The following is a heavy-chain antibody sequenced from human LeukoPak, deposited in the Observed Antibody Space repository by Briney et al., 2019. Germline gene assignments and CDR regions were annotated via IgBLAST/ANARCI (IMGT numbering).Heavy chain of an antibody. V-gene: IGHV3-30*18. CDR2: ISYDGSNK. J-gene: IGHJ4*02. CDR1: GFTFSSYG. D-gene: IGHD2-15*01. Sequence: PGGSLRLSCAASGFTFSSYGMHWVRQAPGKGLEWVAVISYDGSNKYYADSVKGRFTISRDNSKNTLYLQMNSLRAEDTAVYYCAKDGLLPSPEPSGGYQDFDYWGQGTLVTVSS. CDR3: AKDGLLPSPEPSGGYQDFDY.